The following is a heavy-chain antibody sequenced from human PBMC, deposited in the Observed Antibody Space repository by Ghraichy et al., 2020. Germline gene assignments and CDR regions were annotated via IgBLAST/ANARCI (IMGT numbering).Heavy chain of an antibody. Sequence: SQTLSLTCAISGDSVSSDSAAWNWIRQSPSRGLEWLGRAYYRSKWFNDYAVSMKSRITINPDTSKNQFSLQVNSVTPEDTAVYYCARGWDLGHWGQGTLVTVSS. CDR2: AYYRSKWFN. CDR1: GDSVSSDSAA. CDR3: ARGWDLGH. J-gene: IGHJ4*02. V-gene: IGHV6-1*01. D-gene: IGHD1-26*01.